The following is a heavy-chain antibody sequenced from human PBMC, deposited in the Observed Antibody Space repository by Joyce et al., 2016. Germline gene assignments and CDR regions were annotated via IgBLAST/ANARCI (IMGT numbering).Heavy chain of an antibody. CDR1: GFTFTTYD. CDR3: ARVYGEYNL. V-gene: IGHV1-8*01. CDR2: MSPCRGDT. J-gene: IGHJ4*02. Sequence: QEQLLQSGAEVKKPGASVKVSCKASGFTFTTYDINWVRQAPGQGLEWMGWMSPCRGDTGSAPKFQGRVTMTRDTSLGTAYLELRGLRLDDTAVYFCARVYGEYNLWGQGTPITVSS. D-gene: IGHD4-17*01.